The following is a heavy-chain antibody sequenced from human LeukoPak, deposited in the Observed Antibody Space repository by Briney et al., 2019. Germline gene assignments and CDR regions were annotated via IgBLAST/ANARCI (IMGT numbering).Heavy chain of an antibody. CDR2: ITTSGGST. V-gene: IGHV3-23*01. CDR3: AKITMAMGKAFDS. J-gene: IGHJ4*02. Sequence: GGSLRLSCAASGFTFSSYSMNWVRQAPGKGLEWVSIITTSGGSTSYADSVKGRFTISRDNSKNTLYLQMNSLRAGDTAVYFCAKITMAMGKAFDSWGQGTLVTVSS. CDR1: GFTFSSYS. D-gene: IGHD3-10*01.